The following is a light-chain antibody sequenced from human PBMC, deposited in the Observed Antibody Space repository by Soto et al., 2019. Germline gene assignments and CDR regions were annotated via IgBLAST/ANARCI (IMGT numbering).Light chain of an antibody. CDR2: DVT. CDR3: SSYTSSSTLV. CDR1: SSDVGGYNF. J-gene: IGLJ1*01. Sequence: QSVLTQPASVSGTPGQSITIACTGTSSDVGGYNFVSWYQQHPGKAPKLMIYDVTIRPSGVSSRFSGSKSGNTASLTISGLKAEDEADYYCSSYTSSSTLVFGTGTKLTVL. V-gene: IGLV2-14*01.